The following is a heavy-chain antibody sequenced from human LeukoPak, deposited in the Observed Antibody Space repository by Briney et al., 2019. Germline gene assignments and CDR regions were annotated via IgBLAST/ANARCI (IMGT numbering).Heavy chain of an antibody. CDR2: INYSGST. Sequence: PSESLSLTRTVSGGSVSSTTYYWSWTRQPPGKGLECITSINYSGSTYYNPSLKSRVTISVDTSENQFSLKLSSVTAADTAVYYCARYVVYGSGKYYFDYWGQGTLVTVSS. CDR1: GGSVSSTTYY. V-gene: IGHV4-39*01. CDR3: ARYVVYGSGKYYFDY. D-gene: IGHD3-10*01. J-gene: IGHJ4*02.